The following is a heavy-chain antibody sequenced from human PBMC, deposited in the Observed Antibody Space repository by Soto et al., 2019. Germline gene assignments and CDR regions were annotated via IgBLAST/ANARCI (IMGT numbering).Heavy chain of an antibody. D-gene: IGHD6-13*01. CDR2: IFYSGST. CDR1: GGSINSGGYY. Sequence: QVQLQESGPGLVKPSQTLSLICTVSGGSINSGGYYWNWIRQHPVKGLEWIGYIFYSGSTYYNPFHRSRVTISADTSENQFSLNLSSVTAADTAVYFCARGYCQSGYSSSWVFDYWGQGTLVNVSS. V-gene: IGHV4-31*03. J-gene: IGHJ4*02. CDR3: ARGYCQSGYSSSWVFDY.